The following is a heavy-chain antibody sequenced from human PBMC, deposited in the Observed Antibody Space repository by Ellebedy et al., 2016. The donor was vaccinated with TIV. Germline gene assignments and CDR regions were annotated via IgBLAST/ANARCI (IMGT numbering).Heavy chain of an antibody. V-gene: IGHV3-30*07. CDR1: GFSLTSSA. CDR3: ASYCSSTSCPTDYYYGLDV. D-gene: IGHD2-2*01. CDR2: ITFDGLKK. J-gene: IGHJ6*02. Sequence: GESLKISCTASGFSLTSSAMHWVRQAPGKGLEWVAVITFDGLKKYYADSVKGRLTIYRDNSTNTLFLQMNSLRAEDTAVYYCASYCSSTSCPTDYYYGLDVWGQGTTVTVSS.